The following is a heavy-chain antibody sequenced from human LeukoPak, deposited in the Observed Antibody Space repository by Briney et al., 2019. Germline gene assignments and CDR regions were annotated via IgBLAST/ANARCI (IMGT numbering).Heavy chain of an antibody. V-gene: IGHV3-48*03. J-gene: IGHJ4*02. Sequence: GGSLRLSCAASGFTFSSYEMNWVRQAPGKGLEWVSYISSSGSTIYYADSVKGRFTISRDNAKNSLYLQMNSLRAEDTAVYYCASHSSGWYSAFDYWGQGTLVTVSS. D-gene: IGHD6-19*01. CDR2: ISSSGSTI. CDR3: ASHSSGWYSAFDY. CDR1: GFTFSSYE.